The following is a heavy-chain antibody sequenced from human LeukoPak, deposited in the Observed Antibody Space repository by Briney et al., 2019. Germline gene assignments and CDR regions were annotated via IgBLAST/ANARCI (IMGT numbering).Heavy chain of an antibody. D-gene: IGHD4-17*01. CDR3: ARDLTRYGDYGGLGY. J-gene: IGHJ4*02. CDR2: IYYSGST. V-gene: IGHV4-59*01. Sequence: PSQTLSLTCTVSGGSISSYYWSWSREPPGKGLGWMGYIYYSGSTNYNPSLKSRATIAVDTSKNQFSLKLSSVTAADTAVYYCARDLTRYGDYGGLGYWGQGTLVTVSS. CDR1: GGSISSYY.